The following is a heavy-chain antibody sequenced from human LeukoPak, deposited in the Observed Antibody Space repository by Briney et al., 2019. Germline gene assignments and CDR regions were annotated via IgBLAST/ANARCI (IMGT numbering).Heavy chain of an antibody. CDR3: AKERSGDSDY. V-gene: IGHV4-4*07. CDR1: GVSISPYY. CDR2: IDANGNT. J-gene: IGHJ4*02. D-gene: IGHD2-21*02. Sequence: SDTLSLTCTVSGVSISPYYWTWIRQPAGKGLEWIGRIDANGNTNYNPSLKSRVTISVHTSKNQFSLRLTSVTAADTAVYFCAKERSGDSDYWGQGTLVTVSS.